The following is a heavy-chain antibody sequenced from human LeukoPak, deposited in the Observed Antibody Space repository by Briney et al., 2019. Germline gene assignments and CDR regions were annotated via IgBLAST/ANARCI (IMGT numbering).Heavy chain of an antibody. D-gene: IGHD5-12*01. J-gene: IGHJ4*02. CDR2: IHYSGST. V-gene: IGHV4-59*12. CDR3: ARGGGYILGYAY. Sequence: KPSETLSLTCTVSGGSISSYYWSWIRQPPGKGLEWIGYIHYSGSTTYNPSLKSRVTISVDTSKNQFSLNLSSVTAADTAVYYCARGGGYILGYAYWGQGTQVTVSS. CDR1: GGSISSYY.